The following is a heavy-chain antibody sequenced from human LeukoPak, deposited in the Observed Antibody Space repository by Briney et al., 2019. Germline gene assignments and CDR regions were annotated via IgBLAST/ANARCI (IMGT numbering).Heavy chain of an antibody. J-gene: IGHJ6*03. D-gene: IGHD2-21*01. V-gene: IGHV3-23*01. CDR1: GFTFSSYA. CDR2: ISGSGGST. Sequence: GGSLRLSCAASGFTFSSYAMSWVRQAPGKGLEWVSAISGSGGSTYYADSVKGRFTISRDNSKNTLYLQMNSLRAEDTAVYYSAKDLFRGRSYPIARNYYYYMDVRGKGTTVTVSS. CDR3: AKDLFRGRSYPIARNYYYYMDV.